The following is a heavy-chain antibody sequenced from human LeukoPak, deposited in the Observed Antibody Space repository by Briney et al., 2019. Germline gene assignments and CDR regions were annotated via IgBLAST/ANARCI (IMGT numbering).Heavy chain of an antibody. CDR1: GFTFSNAW. J-gene: IGHJ2*01. V-gene: IGHV3-15*01. D-gene: IGHD3-22*01. CDR3: TRKFYYDSKALDWYFDL. Sequence: PGGSLRLSCAASGFTFSNAWMSWVRQAPGKGLEWVGRIKSKADGGTKDYAAPVKGRFTISRDDSKNTLYLQMNSLKTEETAVYYCTRKFYYDSKALDWYFDLWGRGTLVTVSS. CDR2: IKSKADGGTK.